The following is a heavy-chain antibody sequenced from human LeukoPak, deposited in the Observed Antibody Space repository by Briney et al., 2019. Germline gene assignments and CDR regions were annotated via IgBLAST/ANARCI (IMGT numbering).Heavy chain of an antibody. V-gene: IGHV3-11*01. CDR3: AKENNWNDGRFNYFDY. D-gene: IGHD1-20*01. Sequence: GGSLRLSCAASGFTFSDYYMISSSDSTIYYADSVKGRFTISRDNSKNTLYLQMNGLRAEDTAVYYCAKENNWNDGRFNYFDYWGQGTLVTVSS. CDR2: SSSDSTI. J-gene: IGHJ4*02. CDR1: GFTFSDYY.